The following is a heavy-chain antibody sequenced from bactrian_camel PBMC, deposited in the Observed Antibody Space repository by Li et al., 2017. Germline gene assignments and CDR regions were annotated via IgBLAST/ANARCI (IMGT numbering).Heavy chain of an antibody. CDR3: ALSSNSWAFNE. D-gene: IGHD6*01. V-gene: IGHV3S1*01. CDR2: IATGSGNT. CDR1: GYTYNRNC. J-gene: IGHJ4*01. Sequence: HVQLVESGGGSVQAGGSLRLSCAASGYTYNRNCMAWFRQAPGKEREGVARIATGSGNTYYTDSVKGRFTSSRDNATNTVYLQMNSLKSEDTALYFCALSSNSWAFNEWGQGTQVTVS.